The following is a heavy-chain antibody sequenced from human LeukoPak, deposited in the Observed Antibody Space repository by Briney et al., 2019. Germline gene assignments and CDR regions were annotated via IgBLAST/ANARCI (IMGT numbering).Heavy chain of an antibody. CDR2: INHSGST. CDR3: ARRAIVVVPAAVSDYYYYMDV. Sequence: PSETLSLTCAVYGGSFSGYYWSWIRQPPGKGLEWIGEINHSGSTNYNPSLKSRVTISVDTSKNQFSLKLSSVTAADTAVYYCARRAIVVVPAAVSDYYYYMDVWGKGTTVTVSS. CDR1: GGSFSGYY. J-gene: IGHJ6*03. D-gene: IGHD2-2*01. V-gene: IGHV4-34*01.